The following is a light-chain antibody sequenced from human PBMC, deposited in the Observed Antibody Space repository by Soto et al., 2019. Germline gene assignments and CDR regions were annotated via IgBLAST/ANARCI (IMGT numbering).Light chain of an antibody. Sequence: QSVLTQPPSVSGAPGQRVTISCTGSSSNIGAGYDVHWYQQLPGTAPKLLIYGNSNRPSGVPDRFSGSKSGTSASLAITGLQAEDEAYYYCQSYEVFGGGTKLTVL. J-gene: IGLJ2*01. CDR2: GNS. CDR1: SSNIGAGYD. V-gene: IGLV1-40*01. CDR3: QSYEV.